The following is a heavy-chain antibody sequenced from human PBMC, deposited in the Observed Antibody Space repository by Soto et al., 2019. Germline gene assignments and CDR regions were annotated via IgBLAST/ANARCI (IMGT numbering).Heavy chain of an antibody. D-gene: IGHD2-21*02. CDR1: WGNSNIDDYH. Sequence: SQPISLTRSVAWGNSNIDDYHWTRKSQNTGKGLEWIGYIHYTGSISYNPSLQSRLTISVDTSKNQFSLKLTSVTAADTAVYFCVREDDGGDRGYCGLDVWGQGTTVTVS. CDR2: IHYTGSI. J-gene: IGHJ6*02. V-gene: IGHV4-30-4*01. CDR3: VREDDGGDRGYCGLDV.